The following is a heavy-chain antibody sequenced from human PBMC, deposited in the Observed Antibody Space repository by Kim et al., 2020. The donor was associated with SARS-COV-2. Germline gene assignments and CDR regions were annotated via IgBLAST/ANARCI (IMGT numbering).Heavy chain of an antibody. D-gene: IGHD3-22*01. CDR1: GFVFRTYA. Sequence: GGSLRLSCVASGFVFRTYAMSWVRQAPGKGLEWVSTISGSTGYTYTYYADAVKDRFTISRDNPKNTLSLQMNSLRAGDTATYYCAQDPHEGSGYYGFHHHRGQGTLVTVPS. J-gene: IGHJ1*01. V-gene: IGHV3-23*01. CDR3: AQDPHEGSGYYGFHHH. CDR2: ISGSTGYTYT.